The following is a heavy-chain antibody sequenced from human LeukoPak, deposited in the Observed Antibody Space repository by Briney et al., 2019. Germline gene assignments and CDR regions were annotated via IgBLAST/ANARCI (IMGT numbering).Heavy chain of an antibody. CDR3: ARPYCSSTSCHLPDY. CDR1: GYTFTGYY. CDR2: INPNSGGT. Sequence: ASVKVSCKASGYTFTGYYMHWVRQAPGLGLEWMGWINPNSGGTNYAQKFQGRVTMTRDTPISTAYMELSRLRSDDTAVYYCARPYCSSTSCHLPDYWGQGTLVTVSS. D-gene: IGHD2-2*01. V-gene: IGHV1-2*02. J-gene: IGHJ4*02.